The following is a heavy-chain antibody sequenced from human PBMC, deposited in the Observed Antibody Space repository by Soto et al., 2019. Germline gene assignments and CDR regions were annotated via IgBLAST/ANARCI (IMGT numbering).Heavy chain of an antibody. CDR2: IIPILGIA. D-gene: IGHD6-13*01. Sequence: GASVKVSCKASGCTLRSHTISRGRQAPGQGLEWMGRIIPILGIANYAQKFQGRVTITADKSTSTAYMELSSLRSEDTAVYYCARVGYSSSWYVDPWGQGTLVTVSS. V-gene: IGHV1-69*02. CDR3: ARVGYSSSWYVDP. J-gene: IGHJ5*02. CDR1: GCTLRSHT.